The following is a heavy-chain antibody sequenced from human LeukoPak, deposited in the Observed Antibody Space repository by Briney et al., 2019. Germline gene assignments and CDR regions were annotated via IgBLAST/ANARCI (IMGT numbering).Heavy chain of an antibody. CDR1: GYSISSGYY. CDR3: ARVGYCSGGSCYLSYWYFDL. D-gene: IGHD2-15*01. Sequence: SETLSLTCAVSGYSISSGYYWGWIRQPPGKGLEWIGSIYHSGSTYYNPSLKSPVTISVDTSKNQFSLKLSSVTAADTAVYYCARVGYCSGGSCYLSYWYFDLWGRGTLVTVSS. CDR2: IYHSGST. V-gene: IGHV4-38-2*01. J-gene: IGHJ2*01.